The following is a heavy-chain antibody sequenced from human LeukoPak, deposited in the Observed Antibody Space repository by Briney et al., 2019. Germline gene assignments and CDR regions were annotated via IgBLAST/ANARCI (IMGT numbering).Heavy chain of an antibody. CDR1: GGTFSSYA. V-gene: IGHV1-69*13. CDR3: ASQPGTRAFDI. Sequence: ASVKVSCKASGGTFSSYAISWVRQAPGQGLEWMGRIIPIFGTANYAQKFQGRVTITADESTSTAYMELSSLRSEDTAVYYCASQPGTRAFDIWGQGTMVTVSS. J-gene: IGHJ3*02. D-gene: IGHD3/OR15-3a*01. CDR2: IIPIFGTA.